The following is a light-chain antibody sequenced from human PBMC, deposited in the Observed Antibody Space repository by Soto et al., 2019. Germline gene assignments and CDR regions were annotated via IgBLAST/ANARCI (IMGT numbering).Light chain of an antibody. J-gene: IGKJ1*01. CDR1: QTVDSTF. CDR3: QQYMSSVT. V-gene: IGKV3-20*01. Sequence: EIVLTQSPGSLSLSPRERATLSCRASQTVDSTFFAWYQKKPGQARRLLIYGASKRATDIPDRFSGSGSGTDFTLTISRLEPEDFAVYYCQQYMSSVTFGQGTKVEIK. CDR2: GAS.